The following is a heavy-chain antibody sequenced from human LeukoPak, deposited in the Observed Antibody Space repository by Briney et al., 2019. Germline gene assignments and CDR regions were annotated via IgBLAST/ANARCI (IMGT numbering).Heavy chain of an antibody. CDR1: GGSISSYY. J-gene: IGHJ4*02. CDR2: IYYSGST. CDR3: ARITIFGVVIDY. D-gene: IGHD3-3*01. V-gene: IGHV4-59*05. Sequence: SETLSLTCTVSGGSISSYYWSWIRQPAGKGLEWIGRIYYSGSTYYNPSLKSRVTISVDTSKNQFSLKLSSVTAADTAVYYCARITIFGVVIDYWGQGTLVTVSS.